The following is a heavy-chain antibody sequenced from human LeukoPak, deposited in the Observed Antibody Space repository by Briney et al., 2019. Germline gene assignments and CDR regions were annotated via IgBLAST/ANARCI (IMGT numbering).Heavy chain of an antibody. D-gene: IGHD3-10*01. Sequence: ASVKVSCKASGYTFTSYGISWVRQAPGQGLEWMGWISAYNGNTNYAQKLQGRVTMTTDASTSTAYMELRSLRSDDTAVYYCARAPPMVRGVIIKDYYYYGMDVWGQGTTVTVSS. CDR1: GYTFTSYG. CDR2: ISAYNGNT. V-gene: IGHV1-18*01. J-gene: IGHJ6*02. CDR3: ARAPPMVRGVIIKDYYYYGMDV.